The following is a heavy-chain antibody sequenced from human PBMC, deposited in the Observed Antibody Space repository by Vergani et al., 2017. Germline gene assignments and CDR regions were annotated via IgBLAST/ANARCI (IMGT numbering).Heavy chain of an antibody. J-gene: IGHJ5*02. V-gene: IGHV4-4*02. Sequence: QVQLQESGPGLVKPSGTLSLTCAVSGGSISSSNWWSWVRQPPGKGMEWIGEIYHSGSTNYNPSLKSRVTISVDKAKNQFSLKLSSVTAADTAVYYCASFTYYGSGSTDPXDDPWGQGTLVTVSS. D-gene: IGHD3-10*01. CDR2: IYHSGST. CDR3: ASFTYYGSGSTDPXDDP. CDR1: GGSISSSNW.